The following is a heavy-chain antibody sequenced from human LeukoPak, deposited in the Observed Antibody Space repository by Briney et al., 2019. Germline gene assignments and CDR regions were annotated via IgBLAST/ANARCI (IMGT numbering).Heavy chain of an antibody. CDR1: GFTFSSYA. CDR2: ISGSGGST. J-gene: IGHJ4*02. V-gene: IGHV3-23*01. D-gene: IGHD5-24*01. Sequence: GGSLRLSCAASGFTFSSYAMSWVRQAPGKGLEWVSAISGSGGSTYYADSVKGRFTISRDNSKNTLYLQMNSLRAEDTAVYYCARGKMAPPDRHLDYWGQGTLVTVSS. CDR3: ARGKMAPPDRHLDY.